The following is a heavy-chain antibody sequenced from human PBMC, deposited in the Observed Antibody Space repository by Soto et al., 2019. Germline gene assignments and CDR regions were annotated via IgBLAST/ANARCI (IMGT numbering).Heavy chain of an antibody. CDR2: IGPESGAT. J-gene: IGHJ4*02. CDR1: GYTFTGHY. CDR3: GRVRSGQIVIFY. Sequence: GASVKVSCKTSGYTFTGHYIHWVRQAPEQGPEWMGEIGPESGATRYAQKFQGRVTMTMDMSITTVYMELSNLSPDDTAVYYCGRVRSGQIVIFYWAQGTRVTVYS. V-gene: IGHV1-2*02. D-gene: IGHD3-3*02.